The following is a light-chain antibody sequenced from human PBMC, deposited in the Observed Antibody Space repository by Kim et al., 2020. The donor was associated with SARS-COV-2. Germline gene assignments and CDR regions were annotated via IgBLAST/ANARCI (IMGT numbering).Light chain of an antibody. Sequence: SPGERATLSCRASQGVGNASLAWYQQKPGPAPRLLIFGASSRATGIPDRFSGSGSGTEFTLTISRLEPEDFAVYYCQQYGSSPKVTFGGGTKV. CDR1: QGVGNAS. J-gene: IGKJ4*01. CDR3: QQYGSSPKVT. V-gene: IGKV3-20*01. CDR2: GAS.